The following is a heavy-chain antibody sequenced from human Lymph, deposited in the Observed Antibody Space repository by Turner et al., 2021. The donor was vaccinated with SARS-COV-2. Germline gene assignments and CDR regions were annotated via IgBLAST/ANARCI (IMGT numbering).Heavy chain of an antibody. D-gene: IGHD1-26*01. CDR3: GVGPTRWYFQH. J-gene: IGHJ1*01. V-gene: IGHV4-39*01. CDR1: GGSISSSSYY. CDR2: FFYSGST. Sequence: QLQLQESGPGLVKPSETLSLTRTVSGGSISSSSYYWGWIRQPPGKGLEWIGNFFYSGSTYYNPSLKSRVTISEDTSKNQFSLKLTSVTAADTAVYYCGVGPTRWYFQHWGQGTLVTVSS.